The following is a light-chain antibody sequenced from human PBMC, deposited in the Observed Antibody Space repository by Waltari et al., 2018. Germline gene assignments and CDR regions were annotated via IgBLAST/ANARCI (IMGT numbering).Light chain of an antibody. CDR2: DVS. CDR1: SSDVDGYTY. V-gene: IGLV2-14*01. CDR3: SSYTSSSPGWV. Sequence: QSALTHPASVSGSPGQSITISCTATSSDVDGYTYVSWYQQYPGKAPKYIIYDVSKRPSGVSNLFSGSKSGNTASLTSSGLQAEDEADYHCSSYTSSSPGWVFGGGTKLTVL. J-gene: IGLJ3*02.